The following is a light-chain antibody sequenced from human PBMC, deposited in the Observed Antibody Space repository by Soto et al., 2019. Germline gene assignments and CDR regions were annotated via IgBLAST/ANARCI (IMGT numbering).Light chain of an antibody. V-gene: IGKV3-11*01. CDR3: QQRNVWPPIT. CDR1: QSIRTS. Sequence: EVVLTQSPATLSLSPGERATISCRARQSIRTSLAWYQQKPGQAPRLVIFDASNRANGVPARFGGSGSGTDFTLTINSLEPEDFAVYYCQQRNVWPPITFGQGTRLEIK. CDR2: DAS. J-gene: IGKJ5*01.